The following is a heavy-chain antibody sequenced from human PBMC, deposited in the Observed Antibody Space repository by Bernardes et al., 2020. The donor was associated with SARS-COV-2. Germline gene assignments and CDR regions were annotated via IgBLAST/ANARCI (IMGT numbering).Heavy chain of an antibody. CDR2: FSPYNGNT. V-gene: IGHV1-18*01. D-gene: IGHD3-22*01. Sequence: ASVKVSCKASGYTFTSYGISWVRQAPGQGLEWMGWFSPYNGNTNYAQKFQGRVTMTTDTSTSTAYMELRSLRSDDTAVYYCAMLRGSGYLLHPYFYYWGQGTLVTVSS. CDR3: AMLRGSGYLLHPYFYY. J-gene: IGHJ4*02. CDR1: GYTFTSYG.